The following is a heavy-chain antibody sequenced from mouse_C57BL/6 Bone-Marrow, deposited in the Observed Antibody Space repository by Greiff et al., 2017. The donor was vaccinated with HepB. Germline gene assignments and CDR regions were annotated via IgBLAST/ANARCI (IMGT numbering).Heavy chain of an antibody. CDR1: GFTFSNYW. CDR3: TLIPFITTVVATDFDY. J-gene: IGHJ2*01. Sequence: EVQVVESGGGLVQPGGSMKLSCVASGFTFSNYWMNWVRQSPEKGLEWVAQIRLKSDNYATHYAESVKGRFTISRDDSKSSVYLQMNNLRAEDTGIYYCTLIPFITTVVATDFDYWGQGTTLTVSS. V-gene: IGHV6-3*01. D-gene: IGHD1-1*01. CDR2: IRLKSDNYAT.